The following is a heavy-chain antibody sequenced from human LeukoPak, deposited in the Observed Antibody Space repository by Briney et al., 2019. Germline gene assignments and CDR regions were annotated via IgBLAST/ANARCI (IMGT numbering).Heavy chain of an antibody. Sequence: GGSLRLSCAVSGFTFSSSNMNWVRQAPGKGLEWVSYITSSGFITYYGGSVKGRFTISRDNAKNSLYLQMNSLRADDTAVYYCARGAPTYTSGFYYGYWGQGTLVTVSS. J-gene: IGHJ4*02. V-gene: IGHV3-48*01. D-gene: IGHD3-22*01. CDR1: GFTFSSSN. CDR3: ARGAPTYTSGFYYGY. CDR2: ITSSGFIT.